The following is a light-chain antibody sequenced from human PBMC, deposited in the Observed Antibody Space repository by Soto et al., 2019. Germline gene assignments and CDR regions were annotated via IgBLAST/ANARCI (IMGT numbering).Light chain of an antibody. J-gene: IGLJ2*01. CDR1: SGHSTYI. CDR2: LEGSGSY. Sequence: QLVLTQSSSASASLGSSVKLTCTLSSGHSTYIIAWHQQQPGKAPRYLMKLEGSGSYNKGSGIPDRFSGSSSGADRYLTISHLQFEDGADYYCETLDPNVVVFGGGTKLTVL. CDR3: ETLDPNVVV. V-gene: IGLV4-60*02.